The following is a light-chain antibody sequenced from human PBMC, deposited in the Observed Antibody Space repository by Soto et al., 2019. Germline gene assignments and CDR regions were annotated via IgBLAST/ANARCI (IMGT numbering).Light chain of an antibody. Sequence: QSALTQPRSVSGSPGQSVTISCTGTSSDVGGYNYVSWYQQHPHKAPKLMIYDVTKRPSGVPDRFSGSKSGNTASLTISGLQAEDEADYYCCSYAGTYTGVFGGGTKLTVL. CDR1: SSDVGGYNY. CDR3: CSYAGTYTGV. V-gene: IGLV2-11*01. CDR2: DVT. J-gene: IGLJ3*02.